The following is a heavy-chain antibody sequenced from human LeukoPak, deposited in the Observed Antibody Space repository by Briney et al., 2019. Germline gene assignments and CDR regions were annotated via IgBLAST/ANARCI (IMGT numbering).Heavy chain of an antibody. J-gene: IGHJ6*02. V-gene: IGHV3-33*01. Sequence: GGSLRLSCAASGFTFSSYGMHWVRQAPGKGLEWVAVIWYDGSNKYYADSVKGRFTISRDNSKNTLYLQMNSLRAEDTAVYYCARDSSSWYVGEYYYYYGMDVWGQGTTVTVSS. CDR3: ARDSSSWYVGEYYYYYGMDV. CDR1: GFTFSSYG. D-gene: IGHD6-13*01. CDR2: IWYDGSNK.